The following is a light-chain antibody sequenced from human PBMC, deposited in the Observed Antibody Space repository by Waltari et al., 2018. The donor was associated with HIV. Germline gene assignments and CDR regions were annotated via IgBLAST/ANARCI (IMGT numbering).Light chain of an antibody. J-gene: IGKJ4*01. CDR3: HQYYSNPT. CDR1: QNVFYSPDNKNY. Sequence: DIVMTQAPDSLAVSLGERATINCKSSQNVFYSPDNKNYLGSYQHETGPHPKHLIHWASTRESGDPERFNDSGSATDYTLSISSLQAEDMAVYYCHQYYSNPTFGGGTKVEIK. CDR2: WAS. V-gene: IGKV4-1*01.